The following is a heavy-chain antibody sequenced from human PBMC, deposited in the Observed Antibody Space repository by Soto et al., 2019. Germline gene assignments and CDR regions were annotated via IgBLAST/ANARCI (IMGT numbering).Heavy chain of an antibody. CDR2: ISAYNGNT. CDR3: ACSYLYYYGSGTTTYCGMDA. Sequence: ASVKVSCKASGYTFTSYGVSWVRQAPGQGLEWMGWISAYNGNTNYAQKLQGRVTMTTDTSTSTAYMELRSLRSDDTAVYYCACSYLYYYGSGTTTYCGMDAWGQGTRVTFSS. CDR1: GYTFTSYG. V-gene: IGHV1-18*01. D-gene: IGHD3-10*01. J-gene: IGHJ6*02.